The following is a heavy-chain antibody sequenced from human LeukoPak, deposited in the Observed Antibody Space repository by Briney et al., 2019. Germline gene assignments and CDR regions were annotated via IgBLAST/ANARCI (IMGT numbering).Heavy chain of an antibody. J-gene: IGHJ4*02. CDR2: IVVGSGNT. CDR3: AGTPWFGELTLDY. Sequence: SVKVSCKASGFTFTSSTIQWVRQARGQRLEWIGWIVVGSGNTNYAQKFQERVIITRDMSTTAVYMELSSLRSEDTAVYYCAGTPWFGELTLDYWGQGTLVTVSS. CDR1: GFTFTSST. V-gene: IGHV1-58*02. D-gene: IGHD3-10*01.